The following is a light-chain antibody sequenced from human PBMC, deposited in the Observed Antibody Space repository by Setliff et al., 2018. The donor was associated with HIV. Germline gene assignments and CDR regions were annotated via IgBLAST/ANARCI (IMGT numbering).Light chain of an antibody. V-gene: IGLV2-14*03. J-gene: IGLJ1*01. CDR3: SSCSSSTSFYV. Sequence: QSALTQPASVSGSPGQSITISCTGTSSDVGDYKYVSWYQQLPGKAPKLMLYDVSHRPSGVSNRFSGSKSGDTASLTISGLQADDEANYYCSSCSSSTSFYVFGTGTKVTVL. CDR2: DVS. CDR1: SSDVGDYKY.